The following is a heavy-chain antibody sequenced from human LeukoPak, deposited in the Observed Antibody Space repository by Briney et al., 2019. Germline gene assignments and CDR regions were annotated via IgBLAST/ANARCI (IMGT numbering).Heavy chain of an antibody. CDR2: VSSSSSYI. CDR3: ARGWASEAFDY. CDR1: GFTFSRYS. D-gene: IGHD3-16*01. Sequence: NPGGSLRLSCAASGFTFSRYSMNWVRQAPGRGLEWVSSVSSSSSYIYYADSVKGRFTISRDNAKNSLYLQMDSLRVEDTAVYYCARGWASEAFDYWGQGTLVTVSS. J-gene: IGHJ4*02. V-gene: IGHV3-21*01.